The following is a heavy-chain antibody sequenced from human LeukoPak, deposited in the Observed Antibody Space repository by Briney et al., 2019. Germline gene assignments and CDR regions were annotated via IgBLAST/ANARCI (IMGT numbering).Heavy chain of an antibody. D-gene: IGHD6-25*01. J-gene: IGHJ4*02. Sequence: GGSLRLSCAASGFTFSSYAMSWVRQAPGKGLEWVSAISGSGGSTYYADSVNGRFTISRDNSKNTLYLQMNSLRAEDTAVYYCAKDSSTAQWIGIAAYYFDYWGQGTLVTVSS. CDR2: ISGSGGST. V-gene: IGHV3-23*01. CDR3: AKDSSTAQWIGIAAYYFDY. CDR1: GFTFSSYA.